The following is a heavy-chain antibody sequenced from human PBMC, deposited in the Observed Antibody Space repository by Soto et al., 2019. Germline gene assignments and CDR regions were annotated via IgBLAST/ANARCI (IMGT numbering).Heavy chain of an antibody. V-gene: IGHV3-30*03. D-gene: IGHD2-15*01. J-gene: IGHJ4*02. CDR3: APLVVPATPFDD. Sequence: QVQLVESGGGVVQPGSSLRLSCVASGFTFSKYGMHWVRQAPGKGLEWVAFISYDGSNQDYVYSVKGRFTISRDNSKNTLYLQLNSLRVDDTAVYYCAPLVVPATPFDDFGQGTLVTVAS. CDR2: ISYDGSNQ. CDR1: GFTFSKYG.